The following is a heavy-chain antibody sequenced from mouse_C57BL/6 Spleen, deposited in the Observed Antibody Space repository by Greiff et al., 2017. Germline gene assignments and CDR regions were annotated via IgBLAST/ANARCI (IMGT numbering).Heavy chain of an antibody. CDR2: IDPEGGDT. D-gene: IGHD6-1*01. Sequence: VTLKESGAELVRPGASVKLSCTASGFNIKDYYMHWVKQRPEQGLEWLGRIDPEGGDTEYAAKFQGKATMTADTSSNTAYLQLRSPTSEDTAVYYGTTPHKGVDYWGQGTTLTVSS. CDR3: TTPHKGVDY. J-gene: IGHJ2*01. V-gene: IGHV14-1*01. CDR1: GFNIKDYY.